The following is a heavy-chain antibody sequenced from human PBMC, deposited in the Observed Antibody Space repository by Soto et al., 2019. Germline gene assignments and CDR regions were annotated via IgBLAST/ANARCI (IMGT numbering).Heavy chain of an antibody. J-gene: IGHJ2*01. V-gene: IGHV4-59*01. CDR2: IYYSGSA. CDR1: GGSISHYY. D-gene: IGHD6-13*01. Sequence: QVQLQESGPGLVKPSETLSLTCTVSGGSISHYYWSWIRQPPGKGLEWSGFIYYSGSANYNPSLKSRVTISVDTSKRQCSLKLSAVTAADTAVYFCARGGSSWSGAWYFDLWGRGTLVTVSS. CDR3: ARGGSSWSGAWYFDL.